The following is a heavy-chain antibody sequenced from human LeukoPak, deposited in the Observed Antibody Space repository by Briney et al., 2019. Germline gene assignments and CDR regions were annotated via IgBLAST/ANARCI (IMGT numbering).Heavy chain of an antibody. J-gene: IGHJ6*03. Sequence: PGGSLRLSCAASGFTFSSYGMHWVRQAPGKGLEWVVVIWYDGSNKYYADSVKGRFTISRDNSKNTLYLQMNSLRAEDTAVYYCARRYSSSFHYYYYMDVWGKGTTVTVSS. D-gene: IGHD6-6*01. CDR3: ARRYSSSFHYYYYMDV. V-gene: IGHV3-33*01. CDR2: IWYDGSNK. CDR1: GFTFSSYG.